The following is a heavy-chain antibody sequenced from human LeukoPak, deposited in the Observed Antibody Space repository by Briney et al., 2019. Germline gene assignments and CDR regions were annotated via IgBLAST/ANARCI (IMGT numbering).Heavy chain of an antibody. Sequence: GASVKVSCKASGGIFSSYAISWVRQAPGQGLEWMGGIITIFGTANYAQKFQGRVTITADDSTSTAYMELSSLRSEDTAVYYCARVKLGTVSAAPGDYYYYGMDVWGQGTTVTVSS. CDR3: ARVKLGTVSAAPGDYYYYGMDV. V-gene: IGHV1-69*13. CDR1: GGIFSSYA. D-gene: IGHD2-2*01. J-gene: IGHJ6*02. CDR2: IITIFGTA.